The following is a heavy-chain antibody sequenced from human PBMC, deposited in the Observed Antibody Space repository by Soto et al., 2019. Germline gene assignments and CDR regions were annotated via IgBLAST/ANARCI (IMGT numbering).Heavy chain of an antibody. Sequence: CLRLSCTACGFTFDGYAMSWFRQAPGKGQGWVGFIRNKANGRTTEHAASVKSRFTISRDYFKIFGHLQRNSLKTEDTAVYYCTRDLHFAFWSGYYYYSYYYGMGIRGQRTT. D-gene: IGHD3-3*01. V-gene: IGHV3-49*03. CDR3: TRDLHFAFWSGYYYYSYYYGMGI. J-gene: IGHJ6*02. CDR1: GFTFDGYA. CDR2: IRNKANGRTT.